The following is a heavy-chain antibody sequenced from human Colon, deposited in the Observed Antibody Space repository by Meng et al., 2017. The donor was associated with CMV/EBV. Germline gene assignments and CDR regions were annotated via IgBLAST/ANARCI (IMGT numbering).Heavy chain of an antibody. CDR3: ARDFGGVGSTNAFDY. D-gene: IGHD1-26*01. CDR1: GTTFSSYW. CDR2: INSDGSST. V-gene: IGHV3-74*01. Sequence: VQLVESXXTLVQXGGCLRLSXEDSGTTFSSYWMHWVRQAPGQGLVWVSRINSDGSSTSYAEFVKGRFTISRDNAKNTLFLQMKSLGVEDTAVYYCARDFGGVGSTNAFDYWGLGTLVTVSS. J-gene: IGHJ4*02.